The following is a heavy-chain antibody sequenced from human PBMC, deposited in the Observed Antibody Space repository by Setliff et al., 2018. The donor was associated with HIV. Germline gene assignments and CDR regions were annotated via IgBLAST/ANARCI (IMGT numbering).Heavy chain of an antibody. CDR3: AKRGSCTITNCYHHFDS. J-gene: IGHJ4*02. CDR1: GFTVSSNY. D-gene: IGHD2-2*01. V-gene: IGHV3-66*02. CDR2: IYSGGST. Sequence: GGSLRLSCAASGFTVSSNYMSWVRQAPGKGLEWVSVIYSGGSTYYADSVKGRFTISRDNSKNTLYLQMNSLRAEDTAVYYCAKRGSCTITNCYHHFDSWGQGTLVTVSS.